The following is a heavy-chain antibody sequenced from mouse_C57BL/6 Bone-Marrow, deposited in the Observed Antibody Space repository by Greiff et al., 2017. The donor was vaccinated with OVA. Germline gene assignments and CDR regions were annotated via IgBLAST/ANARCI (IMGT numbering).Heavy chain of an antibody. CDR2: IDPENGDT. V-gene: IGHV14-4*01. Sequence: EVKLMESGAELVRPGASVKLSCTASGFNIKDDYMHWVKQRPEQGLEWIGWIDPENGDTEYASKFQGKATITADTSSNTAYLQLSSLTSEDTAVYYCTTPGNYLSWFAYWGQGTLVTVSA. J-gene: IGHJ3*01. CDR1: GFNIKDDY. CDR3: TTPGNYLSWFAY. D-gene: IGHD2-1*01.